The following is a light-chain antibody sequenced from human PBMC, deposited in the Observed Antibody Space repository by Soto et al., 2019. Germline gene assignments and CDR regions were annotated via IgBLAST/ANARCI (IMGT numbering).Light chain of an antibody. CDR1: QDISNY. CDR3: QQYDNLPLT. Sequence: DIQMTQSPSSLSASVGDRVTITCQASQDISNYLNWYQQKPGKAPKLLIYDAYNLETGVPSSFSGSGSGTAFTLTISGLQPEDIATYYCQQYDNLPLTFGGGTKVEIK. J-gene: IGKJ4*01. CDR2: DAY. V-gene: IGKV1-33*01.